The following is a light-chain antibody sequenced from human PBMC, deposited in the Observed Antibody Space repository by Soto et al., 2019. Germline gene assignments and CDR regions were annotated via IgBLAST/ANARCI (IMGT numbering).Light chain of an antibody. J-gene: IGKJ4*01. CDR3: QQRSNWPLT. CDR2: DAS. V-gene: IGKV3-11*01. Sequence: IVLTQSPGTMSLSPGEGATLSCRASQSVSSYLAWYQQKPGQAPRLLIYDASNRATGIPARFSGSGSGTDFTLTISSLEPADFAVYYCQQRSNWPLTFGGGTKVDIK. CDR1: QSVSSY.